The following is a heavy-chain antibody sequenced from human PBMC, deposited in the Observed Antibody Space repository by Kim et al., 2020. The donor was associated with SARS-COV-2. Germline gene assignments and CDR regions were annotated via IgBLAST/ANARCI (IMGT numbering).Heavy chain of an antibody. CDR1: GYTFHTYA. J-gene: IGHJ4*02. V-gene: IGHV1-3*01. Sequence: ASVKVSCKASGYTFHTYAMHWMRQAPGQRLEWMGWVDGGNGNTKSSQNFQRRVTITRDRSATTAYMELSSLRSEDTAVYYCAREETDSYGYRAFDYWGQGTPVTVSS. CDR3: AREETDSYGYRAFDY. CDR2: VDGGNGNT. D-gene: IGHD5-18*01.